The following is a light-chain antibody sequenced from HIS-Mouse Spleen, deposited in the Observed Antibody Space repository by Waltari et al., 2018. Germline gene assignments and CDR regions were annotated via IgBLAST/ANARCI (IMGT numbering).Light chain of an antibody. V-gene: IGLV2-23*01. CDR3: CSYAGSSTWV. J-gene: IGLJ3*02. Sequence: QSALTQPASVSGSPGQSITISCTGTSRHVGSYNLVSWYQQHPGKAPKRMIYEGSKRPSGVSNRFSGSKSGNTASLTISGLQAEDEADYYCCSYAGSSTWVFGGGTKLTVL. CDR1: SRHVGSYNL. CDR2: EGS.